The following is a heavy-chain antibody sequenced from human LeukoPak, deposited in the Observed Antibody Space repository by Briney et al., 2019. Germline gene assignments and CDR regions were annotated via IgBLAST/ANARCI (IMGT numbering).Heavy chain of an antibody. Sequence: ASVKVSCKASGYTFTSYGISWVRQAPGQGLEWMGWISAYNGNTNYAQKLQGRVTMTTDTSTSTAYMELRSLRSDDTAVYYCARDRAVRLGYCSGGSCQNDYWGQGTLVTASS. D-gene: IGHD2-15*01. J-gene: IGHJ4*02. CDR2: ISAYNGNT. CDR3: ARDRAVRLGYCSGGSCQNDY. CDR1: GYTFTSYG. V-gene: IGHV1-18*01.